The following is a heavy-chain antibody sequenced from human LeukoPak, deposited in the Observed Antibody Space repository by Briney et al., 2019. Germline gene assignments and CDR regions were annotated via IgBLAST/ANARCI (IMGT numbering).Heavy chain of an antibody. CDR3: ARGLYSSSWYGFDY. J-gene: IGHJ4*02. CDR1: GFTFSSYE. Sequence: HSGGSLRLSCAASGFTFSSYEMNWVRQAPGKGLEWVSYISSSGSTIYYADSVKGRFTISRDNAKNSLYLQMNSLRAEDTAVYYCARGLYSSSWYGFDYWGQGTLVTVSS. D-gene: IGHD6-13*01. CDR2: ISSSGSTI. V-gene: IGHV3-48*03.